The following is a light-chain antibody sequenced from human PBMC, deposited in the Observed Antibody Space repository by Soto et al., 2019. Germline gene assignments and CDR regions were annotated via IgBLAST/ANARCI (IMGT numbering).Light chain of an antibody. V-gene: IGKV1-5*01. CDR3: QQFSSYSRT. CDR1: QSVNSW. J-gene: IGKJ1*01. Sequence: DIQMTQSPSTLSAYVGDRVTITCRASQSVNSWLAWYQQKPGRAPKLLIYSVSNLDSGVPSRFSGSGSGTAFTLTISSLQTDDFATYYCQQFSSYSRTFGQGTKVEMK. CDR2: SVS.